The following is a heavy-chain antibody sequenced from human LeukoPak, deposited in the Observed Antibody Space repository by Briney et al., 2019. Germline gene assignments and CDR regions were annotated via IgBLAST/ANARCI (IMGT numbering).Heavy chain of an antibody. CDR1: GYTFTSYD. CDR3: VRTPPNWGADF. V-gene: IGHV1-8*01. D-gene: IGHD7-27*01. Sequence: GASVKVSCKASGYTFTSYDINWVRQATGQGLEWMGWMSPNSGNTDYAQKFQGRVTMTRDTSTGTAYLELSSLRSEDSAVYYCVRTPPNWGADFWGQGTLVTVSS. CDR2: MSPNSGNT. J-gene: IGHJ4*02.